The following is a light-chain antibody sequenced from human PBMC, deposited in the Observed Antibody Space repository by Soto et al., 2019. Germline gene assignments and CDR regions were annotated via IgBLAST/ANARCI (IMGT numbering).Light chain of an antibody. Sequence: DVVMTQSPLSLPVTLGQPASISCRSSQSLLYSDGNTYLSWFQQRPGQSPRRLIYKVSIRDSGVPCRFQRSWAGPAFTHKIPRVEDEGFGVYYFIQGPSPPPRTLGQGTKVEIK. V-gene: IGKV2-30*01. J-gene: IGKJ1*01. CDR3: IQGPSPPPRT. CDR1: QSLLYSDGNTY. CDR2: KVS.